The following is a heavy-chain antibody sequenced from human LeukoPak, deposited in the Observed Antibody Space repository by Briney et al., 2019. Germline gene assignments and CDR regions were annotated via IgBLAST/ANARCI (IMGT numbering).Heavy chain of an antibody. D-gene: IGHD3-3*01. J-gene: IGHJ6*02. CDR2: INPNSGGT. CDR3: ATSQYYDFWSGYYGMDV. CDR1: GYTFTGYY. Sequence: ASVKVSCKASGYTFTGYYMHWVRQAPGQGLEWMGWINPNSGGTNYAQKFQGRVTMTRDTSISTAYMELSRLRSDDTAVYYCATSQYYDFWSGYYGMDVWGQGTTVTVSS. V-gene: IGHV1-2*02.